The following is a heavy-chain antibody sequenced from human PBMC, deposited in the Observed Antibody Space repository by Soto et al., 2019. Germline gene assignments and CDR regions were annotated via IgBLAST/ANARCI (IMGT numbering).Heavy chain of an antibody. CDR2: IYNGEST. D-gene: IGHD6-19*01. CDR1: GASISNYY. CDR3: AQTTGWPGFDY. J-gene: IGHJ4*02. Sequence: TSETLSLTCTASGASISNYYWNWIRQPPGKGLEWIGHIYNGESTNYNPSLKSRVTISVDTSKNQFSLNLGSVTAADTAVYYCAQTTGWPGFDYWGQGILVTVS. V-gene: IGHV4-59*01.